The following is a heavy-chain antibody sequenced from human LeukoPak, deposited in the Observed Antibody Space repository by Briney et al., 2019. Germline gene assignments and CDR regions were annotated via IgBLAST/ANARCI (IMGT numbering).Heavy chain of an antibody. CDR1: GGSFSGYY. Sequence: SETLSLTCAVYGGSFSGYYWSWIRQPPGEGLEWIGEINHSGSANYNPSLKSRVTISVDTSKNQFSLKLSSVTAADTAVYYCARAGLSYYYDSSGQRPDYWGQGTLVTVSS. V-gene: IGHV4-34*01. J-gene: IGHJ4*02. D-gene: IGHD3-22*01. CDR2: INHSGSA. CDR3: ARAGLSYYYDSSGQRPDY.